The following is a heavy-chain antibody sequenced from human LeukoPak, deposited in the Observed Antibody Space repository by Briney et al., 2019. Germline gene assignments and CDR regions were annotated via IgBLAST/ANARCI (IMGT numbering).Heavy chain of an antibody. J-gene: IGHJ4*02. CDR2: IYTSGST. D-gene: IGHD4-11*01. CDR3: AREVGMTTPKPPFFDY. V-gene: IGHV4-61*02. Sequence: SETLSLTCTVSGGSISSGGYYWSWIRQPAGKGLEWIGRIYTSGSTNYNPSLKSRVTISVDTSKNQFSLKLSSVTAADTAVYYCAREVGMTTPKPPFFDYWGQGTLVTVSS. CDR1: GGSISSGGYY.